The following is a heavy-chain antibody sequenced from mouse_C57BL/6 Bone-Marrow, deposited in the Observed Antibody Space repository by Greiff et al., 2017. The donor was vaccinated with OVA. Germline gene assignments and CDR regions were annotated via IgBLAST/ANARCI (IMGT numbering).Heavy chain of an antibody. CDR3: TDSSHYYGSSPWFAY. V-gene: IGHV14-4*01. Sequence: EVQLQQSGAELVRPGASVKLSCTASGFNIKDDYMHWVKQRPEQGLEWIGWIDPENGDTEYASKFQGKATITADTSSNTAYLQLSSLTSEDTAVYYCTDSSHYYGSSPWFAYGGQGTLVTVSA. CDR2: IDPENGDT. J-gene: IGHJ3*01. D-gene: IGHD1-1*01. CDR1: GFNIKDDY.